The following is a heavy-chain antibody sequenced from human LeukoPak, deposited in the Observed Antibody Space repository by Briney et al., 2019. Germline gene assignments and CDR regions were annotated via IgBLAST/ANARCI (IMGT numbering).Heavy chain of an antibody. V-gene: IGHV4-30-4*07. CDR1: GGSISSGGYS. CDR2: IYYSGST. D-gene: IGHD2-15*01. J-gene: IGHJ5*02. CDR3: ARSFVVAATVNWFDP. Sequence: SETLSLTCAVSGGSISSGGYSWSWIRQPPGKGLEWIGDIYYSGSTYYNPSLKSRVTISVDTSKNQFSLKLSSVTAADTAVYYCARSFVVAATVNWFDPWGQGTLVTVSS.